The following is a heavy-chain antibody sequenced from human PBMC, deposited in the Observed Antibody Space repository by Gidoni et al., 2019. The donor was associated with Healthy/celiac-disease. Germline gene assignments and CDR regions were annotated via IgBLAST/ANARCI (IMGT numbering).Heavy chain of an antibody. V-gene: IGHV3-48*03. CDR3: ARARQWEHIWAFDI. Sequence: EVQLVESGGGLVQPGGSLRPSCAAPGFTFSSYEMNWVRQAPGKGLEWVSYISSSGSTIYYADSVKGRFTISRDNAKNSLYLQMNSLRAEDTAVYYCARARQWEHIWAFDIWGQGTMVTVSS. J-gene: IGHJ3*02. CDR1: GFTFSSYE. CDR2: ISSSGSTI. D-gene: IGHD1-26*01.